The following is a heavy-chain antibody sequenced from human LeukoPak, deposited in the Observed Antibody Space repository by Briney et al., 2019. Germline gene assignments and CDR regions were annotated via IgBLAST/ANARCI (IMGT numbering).Heavy chain of an antibody. CDR2: ISSSSYI. V-gene: IGHV3-21*04. Sequence: GGSLRLSCAASGFTFSSYSMNWVRQAPGKGLEWVSSISSSSYIYYADSVKGRFTISRDNAKNSLFLQMNGLRAADTAVYYCARGTDMTPITGYYSFVYWGQGTLVSVSS. CDR3: ARGTDMTPITGYYSFVY. D-gene: IGHD5-24*01. CDR1: GFTFSSYS. J-gene: IGHJ4*02.